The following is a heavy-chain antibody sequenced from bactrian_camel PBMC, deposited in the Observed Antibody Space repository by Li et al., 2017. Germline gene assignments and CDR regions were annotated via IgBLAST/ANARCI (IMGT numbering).Heavy chain of an antibody. D-gene: IGHD1*01. V-gene: IGHV3S10*01. CDR2: IDSDGST. CDR1: GLNKRRYC. Sequence: VQLVESGGGSVQAGGSLRLSCKASGLNKRRYCMAWFRQAPAQDGVAAIDSDGSTMYADSVKGRFTISQDTAKNSVDLQMNSLKPDDTAVYYCAATGQMLSVAGCRTQGTQVTVS. J-gene: IGHJ4*01.